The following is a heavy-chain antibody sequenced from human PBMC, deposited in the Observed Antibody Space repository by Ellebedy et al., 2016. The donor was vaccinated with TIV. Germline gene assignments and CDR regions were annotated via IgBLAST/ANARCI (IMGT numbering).Heavy chain of an antibody. Sequence: AASVKVSCKASGHTFTSDGFGWVRQAPGQGLEWMGWINTYNGNTNYAKSFQGRVTITTDTSTNTAYLDRRSLRPDDTAVYYCARGITGPVDLGYWGQGTLVTVSS. D-gene: IGHD1-1*01. CDR3: ARGITGPVDLGY. CDR2: INTYNGNT. CDR1: GHTFTSDG. J-gene: IGHJ4*02. V-gene: IGHV1-18*04.